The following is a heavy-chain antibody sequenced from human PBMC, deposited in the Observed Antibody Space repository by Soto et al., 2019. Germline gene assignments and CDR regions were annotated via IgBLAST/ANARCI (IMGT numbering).Heavy chain of an antibody. CDR2: ISGSGGTT. CDR3: AKEVQPYYYYYMDV. V-gene: IGHV3-23*01. J-gene: IGHJ6*03. Sequence: GGSLRLSCAASGFTFTSYAMSWVRQAPGKGLEWVSVISGSGGTTYYADSVKGRFTVSRDSSKNTLYLQMNSLRAEDTAVYYCAKEVQPYYYYYMDVWGKGTTVNVSS. D-gene: IGHD3-10*01. CDR1: GFTFTSYA.